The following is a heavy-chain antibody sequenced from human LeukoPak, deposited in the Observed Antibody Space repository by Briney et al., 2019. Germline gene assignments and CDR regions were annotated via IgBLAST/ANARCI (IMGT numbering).Heavy chain of an antibody. CDR1: GFSFSNFA. D-gene: IGHD1-14*01. CDR2: IRGNGAST. CDR3: AKGPHIRTMWLFDS. Sequence: GGSLRLSCAASGFSFSNFAMNWVRQAPGKGLEWVSSIRGNGASTYYAASVKGRFVISRDNSNNTLYLQMMGLRAEDTAVYYCAKGPHIRTMWLFDSWGQGSLVTVSS. J-gene: IGHJ4*02. V-gene: IGHV3-23*01.